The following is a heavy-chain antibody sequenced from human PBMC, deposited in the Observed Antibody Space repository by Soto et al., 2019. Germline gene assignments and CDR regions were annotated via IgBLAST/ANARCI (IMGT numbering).Heavy chain of an antibody. D-gene: IGHD5-18*01. CDR2: ISPVFGTA. CDR1: GVTFSSYA. V-gene: IGHV1-69*01. J-gene: IGHJ3*02. CDR3: ARGSNEYTSMASDAFDI. Sequence: QVQLVQSGAEVKKPGSSVKVSCKASGVTFSSYAISWVRQAPGQGLEWMGGISPVFGTANYAQKFQGRVTITADESTSTAYVELSSLSSDDTAVYYCARGSNEYTSMASDAFDIWGQGTMVTVSS.